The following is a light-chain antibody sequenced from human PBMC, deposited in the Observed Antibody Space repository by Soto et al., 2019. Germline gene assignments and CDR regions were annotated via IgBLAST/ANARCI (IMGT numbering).Light chain of an antibody. V-gene: IGKV3-20*01. CDR2: AAS. CDR1: KRITNIE. Sequence: FAFTLSPVILSLSPGERVTLSCKVSKRITNIELAWYQQKPGQAPRLLIYAASSRATGIPVRFSGSASGTEFILTISRLESEDFTVYYCQQYSAWPLTFGQGTKVDIK. J-gene: IGKJ1*01. CDR3: QQYSAWPLT.